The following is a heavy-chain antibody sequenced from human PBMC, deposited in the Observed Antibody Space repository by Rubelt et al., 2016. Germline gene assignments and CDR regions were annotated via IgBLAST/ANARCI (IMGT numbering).Heavy chain of an antibody. D-gene: IGHD1-26*01. J-gene: IGHJ4*02. CDR2: INPNSVGT. CDR1: GYTFTGYY. Sequence: QVQLVQSGAEVKKPGASVKVSCKASGYTFTGYYMHWVRQAPGQGLEWIGWINPNSVGTNYAQKFKGRVTMTRDTSISTAYMELSRLRSDDTAVYYCASSSGSYYSLDYWGQGTLVTVSS. CDR3: ASSSGSYYSLDY. V-gene: IGHV1-2*02.